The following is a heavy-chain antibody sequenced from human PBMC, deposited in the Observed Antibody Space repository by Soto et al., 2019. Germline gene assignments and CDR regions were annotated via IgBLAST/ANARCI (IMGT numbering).Heavy chain of an antibody. D-gene: IGHD1-26*01. CDR3: SKEGGLSGSYYISSSYYFDY. J-gene: IGHJ4*02. V-gene: IGHV3-30*18. CDR1: GFTFSIYG. CDR2: ISYDGSNT. Sequence: QVQLVESGGGVVQPGRSLRLSCVASGFTFSIYGMHWVRQAPGKGLEWVAIISYDGSNTYYADSVKGRFTISRDNSKNTLYLQMNSLRAEDTSVYYCSKEGGLSGSYYISSSYYFDYWGQGTLVTVSS.